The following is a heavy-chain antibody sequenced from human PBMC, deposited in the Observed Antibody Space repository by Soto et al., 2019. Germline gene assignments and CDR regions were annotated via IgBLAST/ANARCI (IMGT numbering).Heavy chain of an antibody. CDR2: INHSGST. CDR3: ASKSNSYYDILTGNYYYYYMDV. CDR1: GGSFSGYY. Sequence: SETLSLTCAVYGGSFSGYYWSWIRQPPGKGLEWIGEINHSGSTNYNPSLKSRVTISVDTSKNQFSLKLSSVTAADTAVYYCASKSNSYYDILTGNYYYYYMDVWGKGTTVTVSS. V-gene: IGHV4-34*01. J-gene: IGHJ6*03. D-gene: IGHD3-9*01.